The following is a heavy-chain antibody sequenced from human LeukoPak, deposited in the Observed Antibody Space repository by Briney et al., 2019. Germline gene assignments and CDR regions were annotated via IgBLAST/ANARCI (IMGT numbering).Heavy chain of an antibody. V-gene: IGHV3-30*18. CDR2: ISYDGSHT. CDR3: AKEALNDFWSGYYFDY. CDR1: GFTFSNYG. D-gene: IGHD3-3*01. J-gene: IGHJ4*02. Sequence: GGSLRLSCAASGFTFSNYGMHWVRHAPGKGLEGVAVISYDGSHTDYSDSVKGRFTISRDNSKNTLFLQMNNLRVEDTAIYYCAKEALNDFWSGYYFDYWGQGTLVTVSS.